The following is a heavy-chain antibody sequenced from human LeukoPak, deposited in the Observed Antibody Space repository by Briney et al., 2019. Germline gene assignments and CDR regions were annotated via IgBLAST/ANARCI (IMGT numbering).Heavy chain of an antibody. CDR1: GGTFSSYT. CDR3: ARSVGYSGYGIDY. J-gene: IGHJ4*02. CDR2: IIPIFGTT. Sequence: ASVKVSCMASGGTFSSYTISWVRQAPGQGLEWMGGIIPIFGTTNYAQKFQGRVTITADDSTSTAYMELSSLRSEDTAVYYCARSVGYSGYGIDYWGQGTLVTVSS. D-gene: IGHD5-12*01. V-gene: IGHV1-69*13.